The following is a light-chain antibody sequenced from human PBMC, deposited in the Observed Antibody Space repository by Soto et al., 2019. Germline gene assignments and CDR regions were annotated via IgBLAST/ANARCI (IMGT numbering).Light chain of an antibody. V-gene: IGLV2-8*01. J-gene: IGLJ1*01. CDR2: EVN. Sequence: QSALTQPPSASGSPGQSVTISCTGTSSDVGGDNYVSWYQQHPGKAPKLMIYEVNKRPSGVPYRFSGSKSGNTASLTVSGLQAEDEADYYCSSYAGRNTFVFGTGTKATVL. CDR1: SSDVGGDNY. CDR3: SSYAGRNTFV.